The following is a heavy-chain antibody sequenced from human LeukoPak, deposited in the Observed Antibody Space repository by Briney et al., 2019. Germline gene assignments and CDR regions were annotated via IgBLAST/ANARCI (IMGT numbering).Heavy chain of an antibody. V-gene: IGHV3-53*01. Sequence: GGSLRLSCAASGFSVSNNYMSWVRQAPGKGLEWISVIYSGGSTYYGDFVKGRFTISRDNPKNTLYLQMNSLTVEDTAVYYCATVRIIEGYSDAFDIWGQGTLVTVSS. CDR2: IYSGGST. J-gene: IGHJ3*02. CDR1: GFSVSNNY. D-gene: IGHD3-22*01. CDR3: ATVRIIEGYSDAFDI.